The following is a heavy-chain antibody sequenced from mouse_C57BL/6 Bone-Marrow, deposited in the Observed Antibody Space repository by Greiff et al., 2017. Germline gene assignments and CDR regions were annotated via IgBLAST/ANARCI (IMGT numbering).Heavy chain of an antibody. Sequence: VQLQQPGAELVMPGASVKLSCKASGYTFTSYWMHWVKQRPGQGLEWIGEIDPSDSYTNYNQKFKGKSTLTVDKSSSTAYMQLISLTSEDSAVYYCARGNSKGGYAMDYWGQGTSVTVSS. J-gene: IGHJ4*01. CDR2: IDPSDSYT. V-gene: IGHV1-69*01. CDR1: GYTFTSYW. D-gene: IGHD2-5*01. CDR3: ARGNSKGGYAMDY.